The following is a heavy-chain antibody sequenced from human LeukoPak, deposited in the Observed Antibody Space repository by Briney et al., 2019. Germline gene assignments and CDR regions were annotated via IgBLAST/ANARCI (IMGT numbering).Heavy chain of an antibody. CDR2: ISGNDGST. CDR3: AKDTPYSSGWYGDALDI. D-gene: IGHD6-19*01. CDR1: GFTLTSYA. V-gene: IGHV3-23*01. Sequence: PEGSVRLSCAASGFTLTSYAMSWVRQAPGKGLEWISGISGNDGSTYYADTVQGRVTMTKDNSTDTPYLQMNSLRAEDTAVYYCAKDTPYSSGWYGDALDIWGQGTMVTVSS. J-gene: IGHJ3*02.